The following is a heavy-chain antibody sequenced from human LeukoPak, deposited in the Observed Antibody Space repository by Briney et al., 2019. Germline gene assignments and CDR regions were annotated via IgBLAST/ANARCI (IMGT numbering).Heavy chain of an antibody. Sequence: PGGSLRLSCAASGFTFSNAWMSWVRQAPGKGLEWVGRIKSKTDGGTTDYAAPVKGRFTISRDDSKNTLYLQMNSLKTEDTAVYYCTTTSIAVAGPFDYWGQGTLVTVSP. CDR3: TTTSIAVAGPFDY. CDR2: IKSKTDGGTT. CDR1: GFTFSNAW. D-gene: IGHD6-19*01. V-gene: IGHV3-15*01. J-gene: IGHJ4*02.